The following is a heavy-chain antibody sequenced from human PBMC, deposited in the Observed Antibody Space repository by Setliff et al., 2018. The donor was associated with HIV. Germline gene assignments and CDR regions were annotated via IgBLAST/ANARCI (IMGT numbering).Heavy chain of an antibody. CDR2: VYSTGSI. CDR1: GGSMSRFY. Sequence: LSLTCTVSGGSMSRFYWTWIRQPPGKGLEWIGFVYSTGSINYSPSFRGRLTISPDTSENQFSLHLTSVTAADTAVYYCARESPSSSWFYFDFWGQGTLVTVSS. D-gene: IGHD6-13*01. V-gene: IGHV4-59*01. CDR3: ARESPSSSWFYFDF. J-gene: IGHJ4*02.